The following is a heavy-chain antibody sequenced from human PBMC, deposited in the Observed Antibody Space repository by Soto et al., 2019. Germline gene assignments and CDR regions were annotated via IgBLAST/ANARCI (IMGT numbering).Heavy chain of an antibody. D-gene: IGHD2-15*01. J-gene: IGHJ4*02. V-gene: IGHV4-39*02. CDR1: GGSITSNFFY. CDR3: GKVLIGATGHTDFDS. Sequence: SETLSLTCTVSGGSITSNFFYWGWIRRPPGKGLEWIGSIYRDGSTYYSPSLKSRVTISLDTSNNCFSLKLSSVTAADTAVYFCGKVLIGATGHTDFDSWGQGTQVTVS. CDR2: IYRDGST.